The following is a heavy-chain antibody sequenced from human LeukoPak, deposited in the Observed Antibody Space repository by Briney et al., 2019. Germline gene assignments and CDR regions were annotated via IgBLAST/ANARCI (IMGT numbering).Heavy chain of an antibody. V-gene: IGHV5-51*01. Sequence: GESLKISCRGSGYSFTSNWISWVRQMPGKGLEWMGIIYPGDSDTRYSPSFQGQVTISADKSISTAYLQWSSLKASDTAMYYCASSDTYYYDSSGYYFDYWGQGTLVTVSS. J-gene: IGHJ4*02. D-gene: IGHD3-22*01. CDR1: GYSFTSNW. CDR3: ASSDTYYYDSSGYYFDY. CDR2: IYPGDSDT.